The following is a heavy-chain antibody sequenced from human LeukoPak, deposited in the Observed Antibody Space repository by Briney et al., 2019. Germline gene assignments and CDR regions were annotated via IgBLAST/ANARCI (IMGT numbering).Heavy chain of an antibody. CDR1: GGSISNYY. CDR3: ARLRVVYYYYYYMDV. CDR2: IYYSGST. V-gene: IGHV4-59*01. J-gene: IGHJ6*03. Sequence: SETLSLTCTVSGGSISNYYWSWIRQPPGTGLEWIGYIYYSGSTNYNPSLKSRVTISVDTSKNQFSLKLSSVTAADTAVYYCARLRVVYYYYYYMDVWGKGTTVTISS.